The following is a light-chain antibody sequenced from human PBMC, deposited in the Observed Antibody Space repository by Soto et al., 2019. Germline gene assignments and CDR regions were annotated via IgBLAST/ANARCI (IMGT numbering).Light chain of an antibody. V-gene: IGKV1-5*01. CDR2: AAS. CDR3: LCYITYPWT. Sequence: DIQMTQSPSTLSASVGDRVTITCRTSQSISNWLAWHQQKPGKAPKLLIYAASSLHSGVPSRFSGSGSGTEFSLTISSLQPEDFATYYCLCYITYPWTLGQGTKVDIK. J-gene: IGKJ1*01. CDR1: QSISNW.